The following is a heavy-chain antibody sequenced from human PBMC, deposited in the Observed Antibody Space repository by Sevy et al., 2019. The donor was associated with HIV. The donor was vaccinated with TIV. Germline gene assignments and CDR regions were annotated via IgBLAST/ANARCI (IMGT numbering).Heavy chain of an antibody. CDR2: ISYDGSNK. Sequence: GGSLRLSCAASGFTFSSYGMHWVRQAPGKGLEWVAVISYDGSNKYYADSVKGRFTIYRDNSKNTLYLQMNSLRAEDTAVYYGVQGYEYFDYWGQGTLVTVSS. CDR1: GFTFSSYG. CDR3: VQGYEYFDY. J-gene: IGHJ4*02. D-gene: IGHD5-12*01. V-gene: IGHV3-30*03.